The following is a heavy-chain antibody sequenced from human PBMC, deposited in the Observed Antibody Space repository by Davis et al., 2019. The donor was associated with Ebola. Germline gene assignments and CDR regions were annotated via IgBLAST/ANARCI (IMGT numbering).Heavy chain of an antibody. CDR2: IYYSGTT. J-gene: IGHJ5*02. CDR3: ARVGSLHTAEFDP. V-gene: IGHV4-39*01. Sequence: PLETLSLTCSVSGGSIHRSNFYWGWFRQPPGKGLQWIGIIYYSGTTYYNESLKSRVTISVDTSKNQFSLRLTSVTAADTAVYYCARVGSLHTAEFDPWGQGTLVTVSS. D-gene: IGHD1-26*01. CDR1: GGSIHRSNFY.